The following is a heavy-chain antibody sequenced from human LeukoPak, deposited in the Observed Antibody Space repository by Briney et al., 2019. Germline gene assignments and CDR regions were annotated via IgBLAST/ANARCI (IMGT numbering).Heavy chain of an antibody. CDR1: GFTFSNYA. V-gene: IGHV3-23*01. J-gene: IGHJ3*01. D-gene: IGHD1-7*01. CDR3: VKEAGTTLAGGF. CDR2: ISSSGDTT. Sequence: GESLRLSCAASGFTFSNYAMSWVRQTPRKGLDWVSVISSSGDTTHYADSVKRRFIISRDNSKNTLYLQMNSLRAEDTALYYCVKEAGTTLAGGFWGQGTMVSVSS.